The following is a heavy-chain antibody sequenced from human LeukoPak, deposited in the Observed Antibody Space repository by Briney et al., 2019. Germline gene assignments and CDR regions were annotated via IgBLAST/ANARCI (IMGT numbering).Heavy chain of an antibody. J-gene: IGHJ4*02. Sequence: PGGSLRLSCAASGFTFSNYGLHWVRQAPGKGLEWVALISYDGRSNKYYADSVKGRFTISRDNSKNTLSLQMNSLRDEDTAVYYCARVRVGYSFDYWGQGTLVTVSS. CDR2: ISYDGRSNK. CDR3: ARVRVGYSFDY. D-gene: IGHD3-10*01. CDR1: GFTFSNYG. V-gene: IGHV3-30*03.